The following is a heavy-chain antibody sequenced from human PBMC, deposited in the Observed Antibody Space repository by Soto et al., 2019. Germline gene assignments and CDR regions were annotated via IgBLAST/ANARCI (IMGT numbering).Heavy chain of an antibody. J-gene: IGHJ3*02. V-gene: IGHV6-1*01. CDR1: GDSVSSNSAA. D-gene: IGHD3-22*01. CDR2: TYYRSKRYN. Sequence: PSQTLSLTCAISGDSVSSNSAAWNSTWQSPSRGLEWLGRTYYRSKRYNDYAVSVKSRITINPDTSKNQFSLQLNSGTPENTAVYYCARERAQITMRVVVDHDAFDISGRGTMVIVSS. CDR3: ARERAQITMRVVVDHDAFDI.